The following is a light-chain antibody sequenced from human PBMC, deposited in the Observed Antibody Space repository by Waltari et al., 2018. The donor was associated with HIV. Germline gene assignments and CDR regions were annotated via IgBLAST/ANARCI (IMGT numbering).Light chain of an antibody. V-gene: IGLV2-14*03. Sequence: SALTQPAALSGSPGQSITIACTATSGGIDFSKCVSWYKQQPGRTPQLIITRVPYRFTSPTFGNTASLTIFVLRIEYEADYYCCSSTKSDSLVFGGGTKLPVL. J-gene: IGLJ2*01. CDR3: CSSTKSDSLV. CDR1: SGGIDFSKC.